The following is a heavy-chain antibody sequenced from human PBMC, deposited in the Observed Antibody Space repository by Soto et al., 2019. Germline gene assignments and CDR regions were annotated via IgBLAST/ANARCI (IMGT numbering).Heavy chain of an antibody. D-gene: IGHD1-26*01. CDR2: MSYDGSNE. Sequence: QVQLVESGGGVVQPGRSLRLSCAASGFTFSHYAMHWVRQAPGKGLEWVALMSYDGSNEYYADSVKGRFTISRDNSKNTLYLQMNRLRAEDTAVYYCAKDGRHNFDYWGQGTLVTVSS. J-gene: IGHJ4*02. CDR3: AKDGRHNFDY. CDR1: GFTFSHYA. V-gene: IGHV3-30*18.